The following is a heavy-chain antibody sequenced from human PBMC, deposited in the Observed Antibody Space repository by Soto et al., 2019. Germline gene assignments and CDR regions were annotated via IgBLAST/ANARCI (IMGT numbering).Heavy chain of an antibody. CDR3: ARLGGRAAAY. J-gene: IGHJ4*02. CDR1: GGSISSSSYY. D-gene: IGHD6-13*01. Sequence: QLQMQESGPGLVKPSETLSLTCTVSGGSISSSSYYWGWIRQAPGKGLEWIGSVYYSGSTYYNPSLKSRVTISVDTSKNRSALKVTSATAAETAVYYCARLGGRAAAYWGQGTLVTVSS. CDR2: VYYSGST. V-gene: IGHV4-39*01.